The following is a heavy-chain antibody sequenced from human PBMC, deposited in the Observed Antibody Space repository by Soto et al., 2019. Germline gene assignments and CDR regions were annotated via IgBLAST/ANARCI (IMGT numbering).Heavy chain of an antibody. CDR2: IIPIFGTA. V-gene: IGHV1-69*06. CDR1: GGTFSSYA. J-gene: IGHJ6*02. Sequence: QVQLVQSGAEVKKPGSSVKVSCKASGGTFSSYAISWVRQAPGQGLEWMGGIIPIFGTANYAQKFQGRVTITADKSTSTVYMELSSLRSEDTAVYYCARGGGNDGDYYYNGMDVWGQGTTVTVSS. CDR3: ARGGGNDGDYYYNGMDV. D-gene: IGHD1-1*01.